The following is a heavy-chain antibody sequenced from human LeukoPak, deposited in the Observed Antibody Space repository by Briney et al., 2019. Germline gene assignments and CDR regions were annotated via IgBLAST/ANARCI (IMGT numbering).Heavy chain of an antibody. Sequence: PGGSLRLSCAASGFTFSSYAMSWVRQAPGKGLEWVSAISGSGGSTYYADSVKGRFTISRDNSKNTLYLQMNSLRAEDTAVYYCAKDSPTPNPPSGYCSGGSCYPVPSYGMDVWGQGTTVTVSS. J-gene: IGHJ6*02. V-gene: IGHV3-23*01. D-gene: IGHD2-15*01. CDR1: GFTFSSYA. CDR2: ISGSGGST. CDR3: AKDSPTPNPPSGYCSGGSCYPVPSYGMDV.